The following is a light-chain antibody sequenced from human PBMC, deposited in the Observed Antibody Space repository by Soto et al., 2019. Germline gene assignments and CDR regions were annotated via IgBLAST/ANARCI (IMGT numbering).Light chain of an antibody. Sequence: AIRMTQSPSSFSASTGDRVTITCRASQGISSYLAWYQQKPGKAPKLLIYAASTLQSGVPSRFSGSGSGTDFTLTISCLQSEDXATYYCQQYYSYPRTFGQGTKVEIK. V-gene: IGKV1-8*01. CDR2: AAS. CDR1: QGISSY. CDR3: QQYYSYPRT. J-gene: IGKJ1*01.